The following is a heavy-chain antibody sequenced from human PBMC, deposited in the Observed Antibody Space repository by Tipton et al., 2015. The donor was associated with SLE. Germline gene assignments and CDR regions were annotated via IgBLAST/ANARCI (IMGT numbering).Heavy chain of an antibody. Sequence: SLRLSCVVSGFTFGSYGMHWVRQAPGKGLEWVSATSGSGGSTYYADSVKGRFTISRDNSKNTLYLQMNSLRAEDTAVYYCARCGWSDAFDIWGQGTMVTVSS. J-gene: IGHJ3*02. D-gene: IGHD6-19*01. V-gene: IGHV3-23*01. CDR2: TSGSGGST. CDR1: GFTFGSYG. CDR3: ARCGWSDAFDI.